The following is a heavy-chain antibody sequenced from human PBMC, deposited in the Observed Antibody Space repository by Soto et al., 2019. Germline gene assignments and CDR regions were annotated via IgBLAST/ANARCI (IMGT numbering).Heavy chain of an antibody. V-gene: IGHV1-2*04. Sequence: GASVKVSCKASGYTFTGYYMHWVRQAPGQGLEWMGWINPNSGGTNYAQKFQGWVTMTRDTSISTAYMELSRLRSDDTAVYYCARGGGDIVVVPAAIRGPGNYYYGMDVWGQGTTVTSP. D-gene: IGHD2-2*02. CDR1: GYTFTGYY. CDR3: ARGGGDIVVVPAAIRGPGNYYYGMDV. CDR2: INPNSGGT. J-gene: IGHJ6*02.